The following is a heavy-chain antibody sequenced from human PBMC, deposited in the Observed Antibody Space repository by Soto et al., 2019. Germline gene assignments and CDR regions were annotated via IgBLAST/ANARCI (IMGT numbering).Heavy chain of an antibody. J-gene: IGHJ4*02. Sequence: QVQLVQSGAEVKKPGSSVKVSCKASGGTFSSYTISWVRQAPGQGLEWMGRIIPILGIANYAQKFQGRVTITADKSTSTAYMELSSLRSEDTAVYYCARGGGVLRYFDWFRHWGQGTLVTVSS. CDR2: IIPILGIA. D-gene: IGHD3-9*01. CDR3: ARGGGVLRYFDWFRH. V-gene: IGHV1-69*02. CDR1: GGTFSSYT.